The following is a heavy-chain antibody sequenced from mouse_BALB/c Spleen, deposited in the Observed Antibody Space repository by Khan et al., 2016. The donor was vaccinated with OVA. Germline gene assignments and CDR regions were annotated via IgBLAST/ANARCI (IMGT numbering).Heavy chain of an antibody. V-gene: IGHV1-4*01. CDR3: ARRTTGYTMDY. J-gene: IGHJ4*01. Sequence: VELVESGAELARPGASVRMSCKASGYTFTSNTMHWVKKRPGQGLEWIGYINPRSGYTNFNQNFKDKATLTADKSSSTAYMQLSSLTSEDSAVYYCARRTTGYTMDYGGQGTSVTVSS. D-gene: IGHD2-14*01. CDR1: GYTFTSNT. CDR2: INPRSGYT.